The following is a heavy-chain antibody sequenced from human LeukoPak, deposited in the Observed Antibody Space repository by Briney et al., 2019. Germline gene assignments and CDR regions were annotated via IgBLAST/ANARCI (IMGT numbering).Heavy chain of an antibody. CDR1: GYRRIIYG. V-gene: IGHV5-51*01. D-gene: IGHD2-15*01. CDR2: INPGDSDT. CDR3: ARRGAYFSETTCYPYNWFDP. Sequence: PGESLRIHCKGSGYRRIIYGLAWVRQMPGKGLEWMGIINPGDSDTRYSPSFQGQVTISADKSISTAYLQWSSLKASDTAMYYCARRGAYFSETTCYPYNWFDPWGQGTQVTVSS. J-gene: IGHJ5*02.